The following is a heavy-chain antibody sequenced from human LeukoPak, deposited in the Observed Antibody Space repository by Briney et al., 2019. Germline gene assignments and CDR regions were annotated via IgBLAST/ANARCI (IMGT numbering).Heavy chain of an antibody. V-gene: IGHV1-18*01. Sequence: ASVKVSCKASGYTFTSYGISWVRQAPGQGLEWMGWIRAYNGNTDYAQKLQGRVTMTTDTSTSTAYMELRSLRSDDTAVYYCARRSDYYDSSGYPDYWGQGTLVTVSS. J-gene: IGHJ4*02. CDR2: IRAYNGNT. CDR3: ARRSDYYDSSGYPDY. CDR1: GYTFTSYG. D-gene: IGHD3-22*01.